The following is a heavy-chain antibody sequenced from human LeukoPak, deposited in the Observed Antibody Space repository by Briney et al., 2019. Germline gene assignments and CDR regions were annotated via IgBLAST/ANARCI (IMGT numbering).Heavy chain of an antibody. CDR3: ARAHDSYFDY. CDR2: INHSGST. Sequence: TTSETLSLTCAVYGGSFSGYYWSWIRQPPGKGLEWIGEINHSGSTNYNPSLKSRVTISVDTSKNQFSLKLSSVTAADTAVYYCARAHDSYFDYWGQGTLVTVSS. J-gene: IGHJ4*02. CDR1: GGSFSGYY. D-gene: IGHD2-21*02. V-gene: IGHV4-34*01.